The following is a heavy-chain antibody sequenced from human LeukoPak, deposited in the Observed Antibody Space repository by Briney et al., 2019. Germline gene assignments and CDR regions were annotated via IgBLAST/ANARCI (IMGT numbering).Heavy chain of an antibody. CDR3: AREGGYYDFWSGPIGPLTN. J-gene: IGHJ4*02. V-gene: IGHV3-33*01. CDR1: GFTFSSYG. D-gene: IGHD3-3*01. Sequence: PGRSLRLSCAASGFTFSSYGMHWVRQAPGKGLEWVAVIWYDGSNKYYADSVKGRFTISRDNSKNTLYLQMNSPRAEDTAVYYCAREGGYYDFWSGPIGPLTNWGQGTLVTVSS. CDR2: IWYDGSNK.